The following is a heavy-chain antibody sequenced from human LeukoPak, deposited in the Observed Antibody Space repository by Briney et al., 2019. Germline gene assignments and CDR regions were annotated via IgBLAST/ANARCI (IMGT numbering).Heavy chain of an antibody. Sequence: AGTLSLSCAASGFSFSSYGMHWVRQAPGKGLEWVAVICPGGRNKFYADSVKGRFTASRDTSKNTLFLQMSSLRADDTALYYCAREVTNDAFDIWGQGTMVTVSS. CDR1: GFSFSSYG. D-gene: IGHD4-17*01. V-gene: IGHV3-33*01. J-gene: IGHJ3*02. CDR3: AREVTNDAFDI. CDR2: ICPGGRNK.